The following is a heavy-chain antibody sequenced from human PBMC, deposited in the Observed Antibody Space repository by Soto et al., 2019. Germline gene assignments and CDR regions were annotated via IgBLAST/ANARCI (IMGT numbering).Heavy chain of an antibody. D-gene: IGHD3-22*01. CDR1: GGSFSGYY. CDR2: INHSGST. Sequence: SETLSLTCAVYGGSFSGYYWSWIRQPPGKGLEWIGEINHSGSTNYNPSLKSRVTISVDTSKNQFSLKLSSVTAADTAVYYCARGGPFSPVYYDSSGYPFDYWGQGTLVTVSS. CDR3: ARGGPFSPVYYDSSGYPFDY. V-gene: IGHV4-34*01. J-gene: IGHJ4*02.